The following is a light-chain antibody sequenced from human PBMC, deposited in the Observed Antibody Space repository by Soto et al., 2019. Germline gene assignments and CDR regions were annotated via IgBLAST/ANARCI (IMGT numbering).Light chain of an antibody. CDR2: DVT. Sequence: QSALTQPASVSGSPGQSITISCTGTDSDIGVYNYVSWYQQYPGKAPKLMIYDVTNRPSGASNRFSGSKSGNMASLTISGLQAEDEADYYCSSYANYNVVFGGGTKLTVL. CDR1: DSDIGVYNY. V-gene: IGLV2-14*03. J-gene: IGLJ2*01. CDR3: SSYANYNVV.